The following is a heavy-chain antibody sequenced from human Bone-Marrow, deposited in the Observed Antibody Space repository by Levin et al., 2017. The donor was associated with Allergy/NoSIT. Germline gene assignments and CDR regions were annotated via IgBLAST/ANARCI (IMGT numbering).Heavy chain of an antibody. V-gene: IGHV2-5*04. Sequence: GSGPTLVKPTQTLTLTCTFSDFSLSTSGVGVGWVRRPPGKALEWLAIIYWDDDKDYSPSLKSRLTITKDTSRKQVVLTMTNMDPVDTGTYYCVNTTLIVTVIKDELYFDYWGQGTLVTVSS. CDR1: DFSLSTSGVG. J-gene: IGHJ4*02. D-gene: IGHD3-22*01. CDR3: VNTTLIVTVIKDELYFDY. CDR2: IYWDDDK.